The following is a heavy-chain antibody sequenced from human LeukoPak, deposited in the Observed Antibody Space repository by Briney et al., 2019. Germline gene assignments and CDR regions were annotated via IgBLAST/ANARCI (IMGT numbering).Heavy chain of an antibody. CDR3: TTVIMGAPKDDY. V-gene: IGHV3-15*05. CDR2: FRSKTDGGTI. Sequence: GRSLRLSCAASGFTFSNAWMSWVRQAAGKGLEWVGRFRSKTDGGTIDYAAPVKGRFTISRDDSRNTLYLQMNSLKTEDTAVYYCTTVIMGAPKDDYWGQGTLLTVSS. J-gene: IGHJ4*02. D-gene: IGHD1-26*01. CDR1: GFTFSNAW.